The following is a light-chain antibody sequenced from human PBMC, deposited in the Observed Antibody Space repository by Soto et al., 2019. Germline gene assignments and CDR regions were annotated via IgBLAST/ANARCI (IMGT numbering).Light chain of an antibody. CDR3: QQYENLPT. CDR2: GAS. J-gene: IGKJ5*01. Sequence: DIQMTQSPSSLSASVGDRVTITCQASQDISNYLNWYQQKPGKAPKLLIYGASNLETGVPSRFSGSGSGTDFTFTISRLQPEDIATYYCQQYENLPTFGQGTRLEIK. V-gene: IGKV1-33*01. CDR1: QDISNY.